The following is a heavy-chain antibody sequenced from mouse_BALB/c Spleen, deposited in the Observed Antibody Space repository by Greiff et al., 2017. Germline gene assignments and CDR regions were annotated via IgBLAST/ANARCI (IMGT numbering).Heavy chain of an antibody. J-gene: IGHJ4*01. CDR2: IWSDGST. D-gene: IGHD1-1*01. CDR3: ARQDYYGSSLYAMDY. V-gene: IGHV2-6-2*01. CDR1: GFSLTSYG. Sequence: QVQLQQSGPDLVAPSQSLSITCTVSGFSLTSYGVHWVRQPPGKGLEWLVVIWSDGSTTYNSALKSRLSISKDNSKSQVFLKMNSLQTDDTAMYYCARQDYYGSSLYAMDYWGQGTSVTVSS.